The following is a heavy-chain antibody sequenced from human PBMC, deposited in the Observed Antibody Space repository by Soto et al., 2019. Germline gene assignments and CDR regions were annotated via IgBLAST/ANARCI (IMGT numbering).Heavy chain of an antibody. Sequence: ASVKVSCKASGYTFTSYAMHWVRQAPGQRLEWMGWINAYNGNTNYAQNLQGRVTLTTDTSTSTAYMELRSLRFNDTAVYYCAMVDVYVTPSPQDVWGQGTTVTVSS. CDR3: AMVDVYVTPSPQDV. CDR1: GYTFTSYA. D-gene: IGHD3-16*01. J-gene: IGHJ6*02. V-gene: IGHV1-18*01. CDR2: INAYNGNT.